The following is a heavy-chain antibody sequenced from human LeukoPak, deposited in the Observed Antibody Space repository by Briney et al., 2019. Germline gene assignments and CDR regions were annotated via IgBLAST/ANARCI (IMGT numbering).Heavy chain of an antibody. CDR2: ISYDGSNK. CDR1: GFTFSSYA. CDR3: ARGGLERFYPGGAFDI. Sequence: TGGSLRLSCAASGFTFSSYAMHWVRQAPGKGLEWVAVISYDGSNKYYADSVKGRFTISRDNSKNTLYLQMNSLRAEDTAVYYCARGGLERFYPGGAFDIWGQGQWSPSLQ. V-gene: IGHV3-30-3*01. J-gene: IGHJ3*02. D-gene: IGHD1-1*01.